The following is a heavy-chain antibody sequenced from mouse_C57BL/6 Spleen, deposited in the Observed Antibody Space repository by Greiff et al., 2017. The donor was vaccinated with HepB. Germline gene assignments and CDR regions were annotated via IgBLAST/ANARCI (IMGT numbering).Heavy chain of an antibody. CDR2: ISYDGSN. D-gene: IGHD2-3*01. Sequence: VQLQESGPGLVKPSQSLSLTCSVTGYSITSGYYWNWIRQFPGNKLEWMGYISYDGSNNYNPSLKNRISITRDTSKNQFFLKLNSVTTEDTATYYCARKGYYPAWFAYWGQGTLVTVSA. V-gene: IGHV3-6*01. CDR3: ARKGYYPAWFAY. J-gene: IGHJ3*01. CDR1: GYSITSGYY.